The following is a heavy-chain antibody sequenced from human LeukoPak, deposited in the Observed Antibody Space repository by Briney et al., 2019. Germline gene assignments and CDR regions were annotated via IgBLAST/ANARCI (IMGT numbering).Heavy chain of an antibody. D-gene: IGHD6-13*01. CDR3: ARHPNSNWDY. CDR2: INEGGNEK. Sequence: PGGSLRLSCAASGFTFRNYWMSWVRQVPGKGLEWVVNINEGGNEKSYVDSVKGRFTASRDNAQNSLYLQMNSLRVEDTAAYYCARHPNSNWDYWGQGTLVTVSS. CDR1: GFTFRNYW. V-gene: IGHV3-7*03. J-gene: IGHJ4*02.